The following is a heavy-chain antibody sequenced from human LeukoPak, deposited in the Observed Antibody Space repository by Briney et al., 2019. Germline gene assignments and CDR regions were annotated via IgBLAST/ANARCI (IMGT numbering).Heavy chain of an antibody. CDR3: ARVATMVRGVNAQGYMDV. V-gene: IGHV3-48*01. J-gene: IGHJ6*03. D-gene: IGHD3-10*01. Sequence: GGSLRLSCAASGFTFSSYSMNWVRQAPGKGLEWVSYISSSSSTIYYADSVKGRFTISRDNAKNSLYLQMNSLRAEDTAVYYCARVATMVRGVNAQGYMDVWGKGTTVTVSS. CDR1: GFTFSSYS. CDR2: ISSSSSTI.